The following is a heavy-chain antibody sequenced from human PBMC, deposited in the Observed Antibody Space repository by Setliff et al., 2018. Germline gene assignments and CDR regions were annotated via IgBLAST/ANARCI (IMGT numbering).Heavy chain of an antibody. CDR1: GYTFTSYD. CDR2: MNPNSGNT. CDR3: ARGRIQLWRYYFDY. V-gene: IGHV1-8*03. Sequence: ASVKVSCKASGYTFTSYDINWVRQATGQGLEWMGWMNPNSGNTGYAQKFQGRVTITRNTSISTAYMELSSLRSEDTAVYYCARGRIQLWRYYFDYWGQGTLVTVSS. J-gene: IGHJ4*02. D-gene: IGHD5-18*01.